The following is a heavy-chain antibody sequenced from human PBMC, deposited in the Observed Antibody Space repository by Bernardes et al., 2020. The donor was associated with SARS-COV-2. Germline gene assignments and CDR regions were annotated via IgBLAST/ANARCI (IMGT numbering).Heavy chain of an antibody. Sequence: SETLSLTCTVSGGSISSSSYYWGWIRQPPGKGLEWIGSIYYSGSTYYNPSLKSRVTISVDTSKNQFSLKLSSVTAADTAVYYCARHGLASITIFGVVTLGGWFDPWGQGTLVTVSS. V-gene: IGHV4-39*01. CDR3: ARHGLASITIFGVVTLGGWFDP. D-gene: IGHD3-3*01. J-gene: IGHJ5*02. CDR1: GGSISSSSYY. CDR2: IYYSGST.